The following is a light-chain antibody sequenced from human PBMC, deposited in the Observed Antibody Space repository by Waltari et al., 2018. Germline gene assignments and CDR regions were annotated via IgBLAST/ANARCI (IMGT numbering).Light chain of an antibody. Sequence: QLVLTQSPSASASLGASVKLTCTLSSGHSSNVIAWLQQQPEKGPRYLMRVNSDGSHSRGDEIPDRVAGSRSGAERYLTISSIQSEDEADYYCQTGGHGTWVFGGGTKLTVL. V-gene: IGLV4-69*01. CDR3: QTGGHGTWV. CDR2: VNSDGSH. CDR1: SGHSSNV. J-gene: IGLJ3*02.